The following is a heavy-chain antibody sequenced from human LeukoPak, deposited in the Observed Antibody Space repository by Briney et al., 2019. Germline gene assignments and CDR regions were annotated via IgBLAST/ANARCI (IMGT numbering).Heavy chain of an antibody. V-gene: IGHV4-34*01. J-gene: IGHJ6*02. CDR1: GGSFSGYY. CDR2: INHSGST. Sequence: SETLSLTCAVYGGSFSGYYWSWIRQPPGKGLEWIGEINHSGSTNYNPSLKSRVTISVDTSKNQFSLKLSSVTAADTAVYYCARANPRKYCSGGSCSEVYYYYYGMDVWGQGTTVTVSS. CDR3: ARANPRKYCSGGSCSEVYYYYYGMDV. D-gene: IGHD2-15*01.